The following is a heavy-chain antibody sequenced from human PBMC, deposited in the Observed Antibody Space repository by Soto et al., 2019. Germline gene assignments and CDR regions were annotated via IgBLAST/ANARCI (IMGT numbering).Heavy chain of an antibody. CDR2: IKSKTDGGTT. Sequence: GSLSLSCAASGFTFSNAWMSWVRQAPGKGLEWVGRIKSKTDGGTTDYAAPVKGRFTISRDDSKNTLYLQMNSLKTEDTAVYYCITDGSYNWYYYFDVWGQGTLVTVSS. V-gene: IGHV3-15*01. D-gene: IGHD1-7*01. CDR1: GFTFSNAW. CDR3: ITDGSYNWYYYFDV. J-gene: IGHJ4*02.